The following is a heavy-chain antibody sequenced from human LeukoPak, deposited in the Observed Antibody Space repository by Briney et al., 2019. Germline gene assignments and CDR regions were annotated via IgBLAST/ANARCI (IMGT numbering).Heavy chain of an antibody. CDR2: IYHSGST. CDR1: GGSISSGGYS. Sequence: SETLSLTCAVSGGSISSGGYSWSWIRQPPGKGLEWIGYIYHSGSTYYNPSLKSRVTISVDRSKNQFSLKLSSVTAADTAVYYCARAPAGSYWDYWGQGTLVTVSS. V-gene: IGHV4-30-2*01. CDR3: ARAPAGSYWDY. J-gene: IGHJ4*02. D-gene: IGHD3-10*01.